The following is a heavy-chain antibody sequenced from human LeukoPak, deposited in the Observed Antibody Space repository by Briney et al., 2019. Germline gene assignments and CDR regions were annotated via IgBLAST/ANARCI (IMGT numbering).Heavy chain of an antibody. Sequence: PGGSLRLSCAASGFTFSSYWMSWVRQAPGKGLEWVANIKQDGSEKYYVDSVKGRFTISRDNAKNSLCLQMNSLRAEDTAVYYCAREAGVAAAGHDYWGQGTLVTVSS. CDR3: AREAGVAAAGHDY. D-gene: IGHD6-13*01. CDR1: GFTFSSYW. CDR2: IKQDGSEK. J-gene: IGHJ4*02. V-gene: IGHV3-7*01.